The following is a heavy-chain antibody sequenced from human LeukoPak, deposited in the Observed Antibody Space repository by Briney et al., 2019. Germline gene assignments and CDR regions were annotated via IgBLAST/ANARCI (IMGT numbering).Heavy chain of an antibody. CDR3: ARSRNYYRVYFDN. Sequence: ASVKVSCKASGYTFSSFYLHWVRQAPGQGLEWMGIITPNTGDTTYAPKFQDRLIVTRDRSTSTVYMELHSLRSEDTAVYYCARSRNYYRVYFDNWGQGTLVPVSS. CDR2: ITPNTGDT. D-gene: IGHD3-10*01. V-gene: IGHV1-46*01. CDR1: GYTFSSFY. J-gene: IGHJ4*02.